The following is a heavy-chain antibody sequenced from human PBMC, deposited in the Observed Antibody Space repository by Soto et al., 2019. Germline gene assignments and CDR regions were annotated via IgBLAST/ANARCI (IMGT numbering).Heavy chain of an antibody. CDR3: AKDRGLVLSFYFDY. V-gene: IGHV3-9*01. CDR2: ISWNSGSI. D-gene: IGHD6-19*01. J-gene: IGHJ4*02. CDR1: GFTFDDYA. Sequence: EVQLVESGGGLVKPGRSLRISCAASGFTFDDYAMHWVRQAPGKGMEWVSGISWNSGSIGYADSVKGRFTISRDNAKNSLYLQMNSLRAEDTALYYCAKDRGLVLSFYFDYWGQGTLVTVSS.